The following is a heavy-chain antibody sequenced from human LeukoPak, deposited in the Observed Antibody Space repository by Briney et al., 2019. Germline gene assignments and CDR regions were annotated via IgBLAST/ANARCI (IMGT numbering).Heavy chain of an antibody. CDR1: GFTFNSQA. Sequence: GGSLRLSCAASGFTFNSQAMTWVRQAPGKGLEWVSGISGRGGVTKYADSVKDRFTISRDNSRSMLYLQLNNLRAEDSAVYYCAKRVHLMTPHWGQGTLVTVSS. J-gene: IGHJ4*02. CDR3: AKRVHLMTPH. D-gene: IGHD4/OR15-4a*01. V-gene: IGHV3-23*01. CDR2: ISGRGGVT.